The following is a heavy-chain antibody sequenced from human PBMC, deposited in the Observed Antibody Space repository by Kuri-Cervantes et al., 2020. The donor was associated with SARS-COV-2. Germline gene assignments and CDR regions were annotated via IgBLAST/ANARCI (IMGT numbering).Heavy chain of an antibody. CDR2: ISAYNGNT. CDR1: GYTFTSCG. J-gene: IGHJ6*02. CDR3: ARNRGLYYDILTGYYKSRDFYGMDV. Sequence: ASVKVSCKASGYTFTSCGTMWVRQAPGQGLEWMGWISAYNGNTNYAQKLPGRVTMTTDTSTSTAYMELRSLRSEDTAVYYCARNRGLYYDILTGYYKSRDFYGMDVWGQGTTVTVSS. D-gene: IGHD3-9*01. V-gene: IGHV1-18*01.